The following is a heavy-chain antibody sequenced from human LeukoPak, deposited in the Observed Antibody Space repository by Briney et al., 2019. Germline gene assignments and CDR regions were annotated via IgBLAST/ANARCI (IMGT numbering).Heavy chain of an antibody. CDR3: ARRLPQAVAGTYNWFDP. CDR2: VGTSGST. D-gene: IGHD6-19*01. Sequence: PGGSLRLSCTASGFTFSGYAMNWVRQAPGKGLEWVSAVGTSGSTYYADSVKGRFTISRDNSKNTLYLQMNSLRAEDTAVYYCARRLPQAVAGTYNWFDPWGQGTLVTVSS. V-gene: IGHV3-23*01. J-gene: IGHJ5*02. CDR1: GFTFSGYA.